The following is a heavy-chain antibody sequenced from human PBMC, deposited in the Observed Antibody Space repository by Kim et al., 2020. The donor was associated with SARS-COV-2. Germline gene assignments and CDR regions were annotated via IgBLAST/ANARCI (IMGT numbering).Heavy chain of an antibody. V-gene: IGHV3-33*05. CDR1: GFTFSSYG. J-gene: IGHJ3*02. D-gene: IGHD3-9*01. CDR2: ISYDGSNK. CDR3: ARGQRYFDWLYDAFDI. Sequence: GGSLRLSCAASGFTFSSYGMHWVRQAPGKGLEWVAVISYDGSNKYYADSVKGRFTISRDNSKNTLYLQMNSLRAEDTAVYYCARGQRYFDWLYDAFDIWGQGTMVTVSS.